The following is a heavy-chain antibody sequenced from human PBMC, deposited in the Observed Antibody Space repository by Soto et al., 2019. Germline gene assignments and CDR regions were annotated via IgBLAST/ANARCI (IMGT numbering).Heavy chain of an antibody. V-gene: IGHV3-21*01. CDR3: ARDIAAAGYYYYGLDV. Sequence: PGGSLRLCCAASGFTFSSYSMNWVRQAPGEGLEWVSSISSSSYIYYADSVKGRFTISRDNAKNSLYLQMNSLRAEDTAVYYCARDIAAAGYYYYGLDVWGHGTTFTV. CDR1: GFTFSSYS. CDR2: ISSSSYI. D-gene: IGHD6-13*01. J-gene: IGHJ6*02.